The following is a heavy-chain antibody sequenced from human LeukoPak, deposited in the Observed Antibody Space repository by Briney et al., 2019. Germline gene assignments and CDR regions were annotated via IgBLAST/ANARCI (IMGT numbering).Heavy chain of an antibody. CDR3: AREGVVVVPAAIHLYYYYYMDV. D-gene: IGHD2-2*02. CDR1: GGSITQYY. CDR2: VYYTGAT. V-gene: IGHV4-59*01. J-gene: IGHJ6*03. Sequence: TSETLSLTCIVSGGSITQYYWSWIRQPPGKGLEWIGYVYYTGATNYNPSLKSRVTISVDTSKNQFSLKLSSVTAADTAVYYCAREGVVVVPAAIHLYYYYYMDVWGKGTTVTVSS.